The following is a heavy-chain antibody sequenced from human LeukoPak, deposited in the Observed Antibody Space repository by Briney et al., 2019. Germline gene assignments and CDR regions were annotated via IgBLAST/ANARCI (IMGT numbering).Heavy chain of an antibody. J-gene: IGHJ3*02. D-gene: IGHD3-10*01. CDR1: EFTFSSYG. V-gene: IGHV3-33*01. CDR2: IWFDGSNK. CDR3: ARGRSITLLRGVAMSDGFDI. Sequence: PGRSLRLSCAASEFTFSSYGMHWVRQAPGKGLEWVAVIWFDGSNKYYADSVKGRFTISRDNAKNSLYLQMNGLRAEDTAVYYCARGRSITLLRGVAMSDGFDIWGQGTMVAVSS.